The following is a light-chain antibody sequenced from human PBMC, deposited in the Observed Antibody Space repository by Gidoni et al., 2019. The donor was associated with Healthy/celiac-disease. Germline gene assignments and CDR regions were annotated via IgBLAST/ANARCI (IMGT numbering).Light chain of an antibody. Sequence: DIQMTQSPPSVSASVGDRVTINCRASQGISSWLDWYQQKPGKAPKLLIYAASSLQSGVPSRFSGSGSGTDFTLTISSLQPEDFATYYCQQANSFPPYSFGQGTKLEIK. CDR2: AAS. CDR1: QGISSW. CDR3: QQANSFPPYS. J-gene: IGKJ2*03. V-gene: IGKV1-12*01.